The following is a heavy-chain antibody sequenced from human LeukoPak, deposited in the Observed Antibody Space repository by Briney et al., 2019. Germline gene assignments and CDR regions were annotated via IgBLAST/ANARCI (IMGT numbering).Heavy chain of an antibody. J-gene: IGHJ6*03. D-gene: IGHD2-15*01. Sequence: EPGGSLRLSCAASGFTFSSYWMHWVRQAPGKGLVWVSRINTDGSSTSYADSVKGRFTISRDNAKNTLYLQMNSLRAEDTAVYYCARGRYCSGGSCPPYYYYYYMDVWGKGTTVTVSS. V-gene: IGHV3-74*01. CDR3: ARGRYCSGGSCPPYYYYYYMDV. CDR1: GFTFSSYW. CDR2: INTDGSST.